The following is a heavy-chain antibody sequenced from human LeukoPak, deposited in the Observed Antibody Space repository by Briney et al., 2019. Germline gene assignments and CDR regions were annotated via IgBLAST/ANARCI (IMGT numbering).Heavy chain of an antibody. CDR3: AKVGDVLRYFDWLFFDY. CDR1: GVSISSHY. J-gene: IGHJ4*02. Sequence: PSETLSLTCTVSGVSISSHYWSCLRQPPGKGPEGCGYIYYSGSTNYNPSLKSRVTISVDTSKNQFSLKLSSVTAADTAVYYCAKVGDVLRYFDWLFFDYWGQGTLVTVSS. V-gene: IGHV4-59*11. CDR2: IYYSGST. D-gene: IGHD3-9*01.